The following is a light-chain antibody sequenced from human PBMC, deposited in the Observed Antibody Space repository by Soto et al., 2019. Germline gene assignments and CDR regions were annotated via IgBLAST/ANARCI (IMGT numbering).Light chain of an antibody. Sequence: QSALTQPASVSGSPGQSITISCTGTSSDVGGYNYVSWYQQHPGKAPKLMIYEVSNRPSGVSNRFSGSKSGNTASLTISGLHPEDEADYYCSSFTRNNTLVFGGGTKVTVL. CDR3: SSFTRNNTLV. J-gene: IGLJ3*02. V-gene: IGLV2-14*01. CDR2: EVS. CDR1: SSDVGGYNY.